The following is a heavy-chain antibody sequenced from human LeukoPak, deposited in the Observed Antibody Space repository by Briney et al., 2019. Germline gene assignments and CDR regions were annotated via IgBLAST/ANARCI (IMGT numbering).Heavy chain of an antibody. CDR2: IYYSGST. V-gene: IGHV4-59*01. Sequence: SETLSLTCTVSGGSISSYYWSWIRQPPGKGLEWIGYIYYSGSTNYNPSLKSRVTISVDTSKNQFSLKLSSVTAADTAVYYCAGSGSRQYFDYWGQGTLVTVSS. CDR3: AGSGSRQYFDY. CDR1: GGSISSYY. J-gene: IGHJ4*02. D-gene: IGHD1-26*01.